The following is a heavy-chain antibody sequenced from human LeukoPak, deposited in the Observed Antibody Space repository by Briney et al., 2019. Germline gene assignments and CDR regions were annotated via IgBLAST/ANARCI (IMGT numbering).Heavy chain of an antibody. CDR1: GGTFSSYA. CDR2: IIPIFGTA. V-gene: IGHV1-69*05. CDR3: ARGYFDWLSLDY. D-gene: IGHD3-9*01. J-gene: IGHJ4*02. Sequence: GASVKVSCKASGGTFSSYAISWVRQAPGQGLEWMGGIIPIFGTANYAQKFQGRVTITTDESTSTAYMELSSLRSEDTAVYYCARGYFDWLSLDYWGQGTLVTVSS.